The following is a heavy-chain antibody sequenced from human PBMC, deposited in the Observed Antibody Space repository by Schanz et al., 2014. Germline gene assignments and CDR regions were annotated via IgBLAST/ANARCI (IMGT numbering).Heavy chain of an antibody. V-gene: IGHV3-7*03. J-gene: IGHJ4*02. CDR2: IKGDSSVK. Sequence: EELLVESGGGWVQPGGSLRLSCSASGFTFSDHWMSWVRQAPGKGLEWVANIKGDSSVKAYVDSVRGRFTLSRDNVKNSVYLQMNSLRVEDTAVYYCARDPNSVNELDYWGQGTLVTGSS. CDR3: ARDPNSVNELDY. D-gene: IGHD5-12*01. CDR1: GFTFSDHW.